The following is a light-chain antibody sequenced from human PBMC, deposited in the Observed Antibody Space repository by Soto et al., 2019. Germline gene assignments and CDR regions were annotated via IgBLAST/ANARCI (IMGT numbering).Light chain of an antibody. V-gene: IGLV2-11*01. Sequence: QSALSQPRSVSGSPGQSVTISCIGTSSDVGGYNSVSWYQEHPGKAPKLMIYDVIKRPSGVPDRFSGSKSGNTASLTISGLLAEDEADYYCSSYTISNTLPFVFGTGTKVTVL. CDR1: SSDVGGYNS. CDR2: DVI. CDR3: SSYTISNTLPFV. J-gene: IGLJ1*01.